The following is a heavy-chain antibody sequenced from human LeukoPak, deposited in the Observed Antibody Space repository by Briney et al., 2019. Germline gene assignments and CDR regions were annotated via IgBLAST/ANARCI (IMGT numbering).Heavy chain of an antibody. CDR1: GFTFSSYA. CDR2: ISYDGSNK. CDR3: AREYSGFSSLPPRDYYYYGMDV. V-gene: IGHV3-30-3*01. J-gene: IGHJ6*02. D-gene: IGHD6-6*01. Sequence: PGRSLRLSCAASGFTFSSYAMHWVRQAPGKGLEWVAVISYDGSNKYYADSVKGRFTISRDNSKNTLYLQMNSLRAEDTAVYYCAREYSGFSSLPPRDYYYYGMDVWGQGTTVTVSS.